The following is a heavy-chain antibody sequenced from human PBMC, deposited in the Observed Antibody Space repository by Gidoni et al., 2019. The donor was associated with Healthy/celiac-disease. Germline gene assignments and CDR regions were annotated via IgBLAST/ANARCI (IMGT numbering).Heavy chain of an antibody. V-gene: IGHV4-34*01. CDR3: ARGPSLYYYYYGMDV. Sequence: QVQLQQWGAGLLKPSETLSLTCGVYGGSFSAYYWNWIRQPPGEGLEWIGDVNHSGSTNYNPSLKSRVTISVDTSKNHFSLKLSSVTAADTAVYYCARGPSLYYYYYGMDVWGQGTTVTVSS. CDR1: GGSFSAYY. CDR2: VNHSGST. J-gene: IGHJ6*02. D-gene: IGHD3-16*02.